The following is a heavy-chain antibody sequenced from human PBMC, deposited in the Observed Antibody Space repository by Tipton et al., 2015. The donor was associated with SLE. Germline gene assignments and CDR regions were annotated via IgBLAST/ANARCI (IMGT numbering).Heavy chain of an antibody. CDR3: ARGLIAARFDY. CDR2: IYTSGST. CDR1: GGSISSGGYY. Sequence: TLSLTCTVSGGSISSGGYYWSWIRQPAGKGLEWIGRIYTSGSTNYNPSPKSRVTISVDTSKNQFSLKLSSVTAADTAVYYCARGLIAARFDYWGQGTLVTVSS. J-gene: IGHJ4*02. D-gene: IGHD6-6*01. V-gene: IGHV4-61*02.